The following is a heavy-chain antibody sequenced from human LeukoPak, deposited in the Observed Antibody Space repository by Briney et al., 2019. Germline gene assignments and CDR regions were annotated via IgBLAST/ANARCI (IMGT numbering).Heavy chain of an antibody. J-gene: IGHJ4*02. CDR2: FDPEDGET. V-gene: IGHV1-24*01. CDR1: GYTLTELS. CDR3: ARDRSLGKWLVFDY. D-gene: IGHD6-19*01. Sequence: ASVKVSCKVSGYTLTELSMHWVRQAPGKGLEWMGGFDPEDGETIYAQKFQGRVTMTTDTSTSTAYMELRSLRSDDTAVYYCARDRSLGKWLVFDYWGQGTLVTVSS.